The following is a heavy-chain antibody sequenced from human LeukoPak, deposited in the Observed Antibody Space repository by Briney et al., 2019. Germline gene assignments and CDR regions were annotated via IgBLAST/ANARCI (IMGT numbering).Heavy chain of an antibody. V-gene: IGHV4-4*08. CDR1: DDSINTYY. D-gene: IGHD2-21*02. CDR3: ARTARVFDH. J-gene: IGHJ4*02. Sequence: SETLSLTCTVSDDSINTYYWSWIRQPPGKALECIGYIYRSGDTNSNPSLKSRVTMSLDTSNRQSSLQLRSVTAADTAVYFCARTARVFDHWGQGLLVTVSS. CDR2: IYRSGDT.